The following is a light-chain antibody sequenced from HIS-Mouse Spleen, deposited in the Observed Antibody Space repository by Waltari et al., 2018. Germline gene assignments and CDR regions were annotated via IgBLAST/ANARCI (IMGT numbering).Light chain of an antibody. CDR3: CSYAGSYTWV. CDR2: DVS. J-gene: IGLJ3*02. Sequence: QSALTQPRSVSGSPGQSVTISCTGTSSDVGADNLVSWYQQHPGKAPKAMIYDVSKRPSGVPDRFSGSKSGNTASLTISGLQAEDEADYYCCSYAGSYTWVFGGGTKLTVL. V-gene: IGLV2-11*01. CDR1: SSDVGADNL.